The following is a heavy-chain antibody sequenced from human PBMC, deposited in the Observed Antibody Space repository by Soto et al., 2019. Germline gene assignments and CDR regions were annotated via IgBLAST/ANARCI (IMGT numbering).Heavy chain of an antibody. CDR2: ISYDGSNK. Sequence: QVQLVESGGGVVQPGRSLRLSCAASGFTFSSYAMHWVRQAPGKGLEWVAVISYDGSNKYYADSVKGRFTISRDNSKNTLYLQMYSLRAEDTAVYYCASSSGGSSTEPIDYWGQGTLVTVSS. D-gene: IGHD2-15*01. CDR1: GFTFSSYA. J-gene: IGHJ4*02. CDR3: ASSSGGSSTEPIDY. V-gene: IGHV3-30-3*01.